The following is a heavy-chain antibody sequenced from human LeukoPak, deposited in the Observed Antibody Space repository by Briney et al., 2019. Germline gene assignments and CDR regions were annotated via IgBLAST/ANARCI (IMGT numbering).Heavy chain of an antibody. CDR1: GFTFSNAW. Sequence: GGSLRLSCAASGFTFSNAWMSWVRQAPGKGLEWVGRIKSKTDGGTTDYAAPVKGRFTISRDDSKNTLYLQMNSLKTEDTAVYYCARTDYYDSSGYSEYYFDYWGQGTLVTVSS. J-gene: IGHJ4*02. V-gene: IGHV3-15*01. CDR3: ARTDYYDSSGYSEYYFDY. CDR2: IKSKTDGGTT. D-gene: IGHD3-22*01.